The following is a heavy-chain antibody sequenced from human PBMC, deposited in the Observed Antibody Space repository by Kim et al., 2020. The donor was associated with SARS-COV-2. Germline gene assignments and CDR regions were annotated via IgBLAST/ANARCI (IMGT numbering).Heavy chain of an antibody. CDR1: GFTVSSNY. J-gene: IGHJ5*02. D-gene: IGHD3-3*01. V-gene: IGHV3-53*01. CDR3: AGIYYDFWSAHGGWFDP. CDR2: IYSGGST. Sequence: GGSLRLSCAASGFTVSSNYMSWVRQAPGKGLEWVSVIYSGGSTYYADSVKGRFTISRDNSKNTLYLQMNSLRAEDTAVYYCAGIYYDFWSAHGGWFDPWGQGTLVTVSS.